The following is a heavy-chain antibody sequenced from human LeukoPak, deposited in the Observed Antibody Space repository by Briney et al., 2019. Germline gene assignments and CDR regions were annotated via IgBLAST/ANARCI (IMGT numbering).Heavy chain of an antibody. CDR2: INPSGGST. D-gene: IGHD2-2*01. CDR3: AREGYCSSTSCRGSVNWFDP. J-gene: IGHJ5*02. Sequence: ASVKVSCKASGYTFTSYYMHWVRQAPGQGLEWMGIINPSGGSTSYAQKFQGRVTMTRDTSTSTVYMELSSLRSEDTAVYYCAREGYCSSTSCRGSVNWFDPWGQGTLVTVSS. CDR1: GYTFTSYY. V-gene: IGHV1-46*01.